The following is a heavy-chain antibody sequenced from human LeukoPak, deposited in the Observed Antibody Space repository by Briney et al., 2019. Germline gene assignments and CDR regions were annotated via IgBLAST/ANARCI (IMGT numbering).Heavy chain of an antibody. CDR1: GFTFSSYA. D-gene: IGHD2-21*02. J-gene: IGHJ4*02. Sequence: GGSLRLSCAASGFTFSSYAMSWVRQAPGKGLEWVSAISGSGGSTYYADSVKGRFTISRDNSKNTLYLQMNSLRAEDTAVYYCAKIEAYCGGDCYSYFDYWGQGTLVTVSS. CDR2: ISGSGGST. CDR3: AKIEAYCGGDCYSYFDY. V-gene: IGHV3-23*01.